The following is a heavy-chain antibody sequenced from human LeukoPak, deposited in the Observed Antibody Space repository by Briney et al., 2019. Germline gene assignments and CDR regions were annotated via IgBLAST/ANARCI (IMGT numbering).Heavy chain of an antibody. CDR3: ARGPIQLWLLGPSEGTNWFDP. Sequence: ASVKVSCKASGGTFSSYAISWVRQAPEQGLEWMGRIIPIFGIANYAQKFQGRVTITADKSTSTAYMELSSLRSEDTAVYYCARGPIQLWLLGPSEGTNWFDPWGQGTLVTVSS. V-gene: IGHV1-69*04. CDR2: IIPIFGIA. D-gene: IGHD5-18*01. J-gene: IGHJ5*02. CDR1: GGTFSSYA.